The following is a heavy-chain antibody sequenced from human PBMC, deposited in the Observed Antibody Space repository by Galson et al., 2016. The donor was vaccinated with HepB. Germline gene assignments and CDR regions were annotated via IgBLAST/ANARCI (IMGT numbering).Heavy chain of an antibody. CDR1: GFTFINYA. D-gene: IGHD1/OR15-1a*01. CDR2: ISGSGGNT. CDR3: AKGTTLQVHFGYFDH. Sequence: SLRLSCAASGFTFINYAMTWVRQAPGKGLEWVSSISGSGGNTYFADSVKGRFTISRDNSRNTLYLQMNSLRVEDTAVYYCAKGTTLQVHFGYFDHWGQGTLVTVSS. V-gene: IGHV3-23*01. J-gene: IGHJ4*02.